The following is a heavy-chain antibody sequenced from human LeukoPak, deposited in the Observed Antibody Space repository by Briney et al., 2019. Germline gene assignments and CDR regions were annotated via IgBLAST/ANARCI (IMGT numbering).Heavy chain of an antibody. D-gene: IGHD3-16*01. CDR3: AKDWGEYFDYVWGSFTSFDS. CDR2: ISGSGHRT. Sequence: PGGSLRLSCAASGFTFSSYGVSWVRQAPGKGLEWVSSISGSGHRTDYAYSVKGRFTISRYKSKRTLYLQMNSLRAEDTAVYYCAKDWGEYFDYVWGSFTSFDSWGQGTLVTVSS. V-gene: IGHV3-23*01. J-gene: IGHJ4*02. CDR1: GFTFSSYG.